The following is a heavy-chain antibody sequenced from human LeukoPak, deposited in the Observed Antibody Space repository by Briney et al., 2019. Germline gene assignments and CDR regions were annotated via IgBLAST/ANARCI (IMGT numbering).Heavy chain of an antibody. V-gene: IGHV3-21*01. CDR2: ISSSSSYM. D-gene: IGHD6-19*01. CDR3: AGGSGWVTHS. J-gene: IGHJ4*02. Sequence: GGSLRLSCAASGFTFSGYSMNWVRQAPGKGLEWVSSISSSSSYMYYTDSVKGRFTISRDNAKNSLYLQMNSLRAEDTAVYFCAGGSGWVTHSWGQGTLVTVSS. CDR1: GFTFSGYS.